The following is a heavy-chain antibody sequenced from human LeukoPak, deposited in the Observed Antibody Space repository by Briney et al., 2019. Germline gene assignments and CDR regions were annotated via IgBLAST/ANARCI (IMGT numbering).Heavy chain of an antibody. CDR3: ATDSPYSISWYRVDYYYGMDV. J-gene: IGHJ6*02. D-gene: IGHD6-13*01. CDR2: IYYSGST. CDR1: GGSISSGGYY. V-gene: IGHV4-31*03. Sequence: PSQTLSLTCTVSGGSISSGGYYWSWIRQHPGKGLEWIGYIYYSGSTYYNPSLKSRVTISVDTSKNQFSLKLSSVTAAVTAVYYCATDSPYSISWYRVDYYYGMDVWGQGTTVTVSS.